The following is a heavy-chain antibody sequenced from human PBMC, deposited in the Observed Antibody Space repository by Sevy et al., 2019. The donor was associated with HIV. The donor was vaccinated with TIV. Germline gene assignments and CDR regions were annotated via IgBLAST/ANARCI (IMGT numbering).Heavy chain of an antibody. Sequence: GGSLRLSCAASGFSFSNYDMHWVRRAPGKGLDWVAVISHDERYKNYAESVKVRFTISRDNFKNTLFLQMDSLRPEDTAVYFCARLVSCGGDCYYLDSWGQGALVTVSS. CDR1: GFSFSNYD. J-gene: IGHJ4*02. CDR2: ISHDERYK. D-gene: IGHD2-21*02. V-gene: IGHV3-30*01. CDR3: ARLVSCGGDCYYLDS.